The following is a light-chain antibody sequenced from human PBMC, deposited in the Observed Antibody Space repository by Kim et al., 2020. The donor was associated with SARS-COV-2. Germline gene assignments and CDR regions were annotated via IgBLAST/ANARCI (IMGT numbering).Light chain of an antibody. CDR3: QQRSTWPLS. CDR2: DAS. Sequence: SLSPGERATLSCRASQGVRIYFGWYQQKRGQAPRLLIYDASSRAAGIPARFSGSGSGTDFTLTISSLEPEDSAIYYCQQRSTWPLSFGGGTNLEI. J-gene: IGKJ4*01. CDR1: QGVRIY. V-gene: IGKV3-11*01.